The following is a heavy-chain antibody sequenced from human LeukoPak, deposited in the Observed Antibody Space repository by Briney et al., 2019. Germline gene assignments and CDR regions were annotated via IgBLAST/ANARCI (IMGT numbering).Heavy chain of an antibody. V-gene: IGHV3-53*01. CDR3: ARGALYYMDV. J-gene: IGHJ6*03. CDR2: IYSGGST. CDR1: GFTVSSNY. Sequence: GGSLRLSCAASGFTVSSNYMSWVRQAPGKGLEWVSVIYSGGSTYYADSVKGRLIISRDNSKNTLYVQMNSLRAEDTAVYYCARGALYYMDVWGKGTTVTVSS.